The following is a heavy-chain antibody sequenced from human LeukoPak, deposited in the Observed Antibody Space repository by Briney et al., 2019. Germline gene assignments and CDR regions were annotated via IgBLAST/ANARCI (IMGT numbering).Heavy chain of an antibody. CDR2: INPNSGGT. J-gene: IGHJ4*02. CDR3: AKDDVPQSPLGDLSPWGVFDY. V-gene: IGHV1-2*02. Sequence: GASVKVSFKASGYTFTGYYMHWVRQAPGQGLEWMGWINPNSGGTNYAQKFQGRVTMTRDTSISTAYMELSSLTSDDTAFYYCAKDDVPQSPLGDLSPWGVFDYWGQGTLVTVSS. D-gene: IGHD3-16*02. CDR1: GYTFTGYY.